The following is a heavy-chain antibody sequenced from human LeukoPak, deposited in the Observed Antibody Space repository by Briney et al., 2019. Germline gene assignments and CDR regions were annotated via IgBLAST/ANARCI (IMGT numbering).Heavy chain of an antibody. V-gene: IGHV3-74*01. J-gene: IGHJ4*02. CDR1: GFTFNRCW. CDR2: INSDGSST. Sequence: GGSLRLSCAASGFTFNRCWMHWVRQVPGKGLVWVSRINSDGSSTTYADSVKGRFTISRDNARNTLYLQMNSLRAEDTAVYYCARGRGTIYMFDYWGQGTLVTVSS. CDR3: ARGRGTIYMFDY. D-gene: IGHD2/OR15-2a*01.